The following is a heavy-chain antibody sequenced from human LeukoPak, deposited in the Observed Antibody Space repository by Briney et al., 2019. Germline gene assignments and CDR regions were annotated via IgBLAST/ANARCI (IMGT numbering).Heavy chain of an antibody. Sequence: GGSLRLSCAASGFTFNNYWMHWVRQAPGKGLVWVSRIKGDGSGTSYADSVKGRFTISRDNTKNTLYLQMNSLRAEDTAVYYCARALAVAGTGGHYWGQGTLVTVSP. CDR2: IKGDGSGT. CDR3: ARALAVAGTGGHY. D-gene: IGHD6-19*01. V-gene: IGHV3-74*01. CDR1: GFTFNNYW. J-gene: IGHJ4*02.